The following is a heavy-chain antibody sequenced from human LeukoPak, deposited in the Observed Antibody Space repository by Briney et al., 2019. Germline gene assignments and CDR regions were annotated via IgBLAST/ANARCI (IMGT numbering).Heavy chain of an antibody. CDR3: ARSRTAYYNVYADF. Sequence: GGSVRLSCVASGFTFSSYWMSWFRQAPGKGLEWVANIKEDGSEKFYADYVKGRFTISRDNAKNSLSLQMSSLRDEDTAVFYCARSRTAYYNVYADFWGQGTLVTVSS. J-gene: IGHJ4*02. V-gene: IGHV3-7*01. D-gene: IGHD1-26*01. CDR1: GFTFSSYW. CDR2: IKEDGSEK.